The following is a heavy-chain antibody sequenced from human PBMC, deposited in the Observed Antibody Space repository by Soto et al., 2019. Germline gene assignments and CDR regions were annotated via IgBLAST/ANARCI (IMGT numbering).Heavy chain of an antibody. CDR2: IYSGGST. V-gene: IGHV3-53*04. CDR1: GFTVSSNY. CDR3: AREINDRWSGKYYYYYMDV. Sequence: GGSLRLSCAASGFTVSSNYMSWVRQAPGKGLEWVSVIYSGGSTYYADSVKGRFTISRHNSKNTLYLQMNSLRAEDTAVYYCAREINDRWSGKYYYYYMDVWGKGITVTVS. D-gene: IGHD3-3*01. J-gene: IGHJ6*03.